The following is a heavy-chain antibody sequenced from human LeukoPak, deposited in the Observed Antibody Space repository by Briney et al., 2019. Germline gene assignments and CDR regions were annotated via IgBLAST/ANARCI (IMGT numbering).Heavy chain of an antibody. D-gene: IGHD2-2*01. CDR1: GYTFTSYG. Sequence: ASVKVSCKASGYTFTSYGISWVRQAPGQGLEWMGWISAYNGNTNYAQKLQGRVTMTTDTSTSTAYMELRSLRSDDTAVYYCARAQYCSSTSCPGYWFDPWGQGTLVTVSS. CDR3: ARAQYCSSTSCPGYWFDP. CDR2: ISAYNGNT. J-gene: IGHJ5*02. V-gene: IGHV1-18*01.